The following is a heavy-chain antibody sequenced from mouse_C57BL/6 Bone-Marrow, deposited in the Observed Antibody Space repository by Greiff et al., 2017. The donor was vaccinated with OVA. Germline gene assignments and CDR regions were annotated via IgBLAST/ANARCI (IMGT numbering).Heavy chain of an antibody. CDR1: GYTFTDYY. V-gene: IGHV1-76*01. CDR3: ARLGGYSPWFAY. CDR2: IYPGSGNT. Sequence: QVQLQQSGAELVRPGASVKLSCKASGYTFTDYYINWVKQRPGQGLEWIARIYPGSGNTYYNEKFKGKATLTAEKSSSTAYMQLSSLTSEDSAVYFCARLGGYSPWFAYWGQGTLVTVSA. J-gene: IGHJ3*01. D-gene: IGHD2-3*01.